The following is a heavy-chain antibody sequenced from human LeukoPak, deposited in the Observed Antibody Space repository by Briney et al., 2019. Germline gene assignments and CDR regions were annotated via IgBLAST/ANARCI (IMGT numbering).Heavy chain of an antibody. D-gene: IGHD2-2*01. Sequence: PSETLSLTCAVSGGSINSHYWGWIRQPPGKGLQWIGDIYYTGKNNYNPSLKSRVTISVDTSKNQFSLKLSSVTAADTAVYYCARSLSTAGIDFWGQGTLVTVSS. CDR3: ARSLSTAGIDF. V-gene: IGHV4-59*08. J-gene: IGHJ4*02. CDR1: GGSINSHY. CDR2: IYYTGKN.